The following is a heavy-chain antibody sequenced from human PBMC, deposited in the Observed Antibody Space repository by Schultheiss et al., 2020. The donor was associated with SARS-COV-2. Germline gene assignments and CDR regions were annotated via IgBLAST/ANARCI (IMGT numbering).Heavy chain of an antibody. CDR2: ISWNSDRI. CDR3: GKAVGAGDYYYYYGMDV. D-gene: IGHD1-26*01. J-gene: IGHJ6*02. Sequence: SLKISCAASGFTFSSYAMHWVRQAPGKGLEWVLGISWNSDRIKYADSVKGRFTISRDNAKNSLYLEMNSLRVEDTALYYCGKAVGAGDYYYYYGMDVWGQGTKVTVSS. V-gene: IGHV3-9*01. CDR1: GFTFSSYA.